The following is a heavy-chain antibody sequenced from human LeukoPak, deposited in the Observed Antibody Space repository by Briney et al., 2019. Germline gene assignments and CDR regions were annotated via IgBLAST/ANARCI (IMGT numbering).Heavy chain of an antibody. Sequence: SETLSLTCTVSGXSISGFCWSWIRQPPGKGLEWIGYIYYSGSTNYNPSLKSRVTISVDTSKNQFPLKLSSVTAADTAAYYCARVPGLDMYYFDYWGQGSLVTISS. CDR2: IYYSGST. J-gene: IGHJ4*02. CDR1: GXSISGFC. D-gene: IGHD3/OR15-3a*01. CDR3: ARVPGLDMYYFDY. V-gene: IGHV4-59*01.